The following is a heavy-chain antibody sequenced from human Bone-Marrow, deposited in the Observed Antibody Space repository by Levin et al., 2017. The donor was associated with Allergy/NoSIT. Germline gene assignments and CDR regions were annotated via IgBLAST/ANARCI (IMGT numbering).Heavy chain of an antibody. D-gene: IGHD5-12*01. CDR2: ISYDGSNK. CDR1: GFTFSSYG. CDR3: AKTWLRFRYYYYGMDV. J-gene: IGHJ6*02. Sequence: QAGGSLRLSCAASGFTFSSYGMHWVRQAPGKGLEWVAVISYDGSNKYYADSVKGRFTISRDNSKNTLYLQMNSLRAEDTAVYYCAKTWLRFRYYYYGMDVWGQGTTVTVSS. V-gene: IGHV3-30*18.